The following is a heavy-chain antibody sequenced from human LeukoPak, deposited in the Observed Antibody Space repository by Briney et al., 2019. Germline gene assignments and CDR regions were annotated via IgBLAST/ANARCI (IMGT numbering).Heavy chain of an antibody. Sequence: SETLSLTCAVSGGSFSGYYWSWIRQPPGKGLEWIGEISHSGSTNYSPSLKSRVTITVDTSKNQFSLNLSSVTAADTAVYYCARALVRATMVWYFDLWGRGTLVTVSS. CDR3: ARALVRATMVWYFDL. CDR2: ISHSGST. CDR1: GGSFSGYY. J-gene: IGHJ2*01. D-gene: IGHD5-12*01. V-gene: IGHV4-34*01.